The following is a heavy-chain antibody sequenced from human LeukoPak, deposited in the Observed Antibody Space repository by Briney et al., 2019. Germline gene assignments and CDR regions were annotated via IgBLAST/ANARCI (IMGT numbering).Heavy chain of an antibody. CDR3: AKDRYSYAFEYSDS. CDR2: ISGSSGII. V-gene: IGHV3-48*01. CDR1: GFTFNTYT. Sequence: GGSLRLSCAASGFTFNTYTMNWVRQAPGKGLEWVSYISGSSGIIDYADSVRGRFTISRDNAKNSLYLQMNSLRAEDTAVYYCAKDRYSYAFEYSDSWGQGTLVTVSS. J-gene: IGHJ4*02. D-gene: IGHD5-18*01.